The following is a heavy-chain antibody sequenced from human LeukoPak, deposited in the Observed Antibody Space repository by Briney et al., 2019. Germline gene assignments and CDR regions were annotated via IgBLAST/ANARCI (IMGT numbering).Heavy chain of an antibody. D-gene: IGHD5-18*01. Sequence: GGSLRLSCAASGFTVSSNYMSWVRQAPGKELEWVSVIYSGGSTYYADSVTARFTISRDNSKKTLYLQMNSLRAEDTAVYYCARDPVDTAMVAYWGQGTLVTVSS. CDR1: GFTVSSNY. CDR3: ARDPVDTAMVAY. J-gene: IGHJ4*02. V-gene: IGHV3-66*01. CDR2: IYSGGST.